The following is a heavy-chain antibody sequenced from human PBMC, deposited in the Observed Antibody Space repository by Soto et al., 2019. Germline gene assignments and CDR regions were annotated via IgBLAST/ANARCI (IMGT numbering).Heavy chain of an antibody. J-gene: IGHJ6*02. CDR3: ARDLGSGSFYYYYGMDV. CDR1: GFTFSSYA. V-gene: IGHV3-30-3*01. CDR2: ISYDGSNK. Sequence: QVQLVESGGGVVQPGRSLRLSCAASGFTFSSYAMHWVRQAPGKGLEWVAVISYDGSNKYYADSVKGRFTISRDNSKNTLYLQMTSLSAEDTAVYYCARDLGSGSFYYYYGMDVWGQGTTVTVSS. D-gene: IGHD3-10*01.